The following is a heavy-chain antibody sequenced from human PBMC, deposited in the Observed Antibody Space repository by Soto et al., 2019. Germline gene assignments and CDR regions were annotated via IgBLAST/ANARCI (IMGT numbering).Heavy chain of an antibody. CDR3: AKDISMVRGVIPNYFDY. V-gene: IGHV3-23*01. CDR1: GFTFSSYA. Sequence: GGSLRLSCAASGFTFSSYAMSWDRQAPGKGLEWVSAISGSGGSTYYADSVKGRFTISRDNSKNTLYLQMNSLRAEDTAVYYCAKDISMVRGVIPNYFDYWGQGTLVTVSS. CDR2: ISGSGGST. J-gene: IGHJ4*02. D-gene: IGHD3-10*01.